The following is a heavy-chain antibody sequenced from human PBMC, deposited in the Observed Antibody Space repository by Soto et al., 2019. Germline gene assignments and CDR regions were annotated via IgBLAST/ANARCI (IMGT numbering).Heavy chain of an antibody. Sequence: SQTLSLTCAISGDSVSSNSAAWNWIRQSPSRGLEWLGRTYYRSKWYNDYAVSVKSRITINPDTSKNQFSLQLNSVTPEDTAVYYCAREDIVVVVAATKVRGAFDIWGQGTMVTVSS. CDR1: GDSVSSNSAA. V-gene: IGHV6-1*01. J-gene: IGHJ3*02. CDR3: AREDIVVVVAATKVRGAFDI. CDR2: TYYRSKWYN. D-gene: IGHD2-15*01.